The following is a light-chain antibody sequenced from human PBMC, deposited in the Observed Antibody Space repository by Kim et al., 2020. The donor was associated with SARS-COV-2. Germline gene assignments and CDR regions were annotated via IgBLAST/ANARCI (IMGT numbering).Light chain of an antibody. CDR3: QVWDSSSPYVV. CDR1: NIGSKS. Sequence: SYELTQPPSVSVAPGKTARITCGGNNIGSKSVHWYQQKPGQAPVLVIYYDSDRPSGIPERFSGSNSGNTATLTISRVEAGDEADYYCQVWDSSSPYVVFGGGTQLTV. J-gene: IGLJ2*01. CDR2: YDS. V-gene: IGLV3-21*04.